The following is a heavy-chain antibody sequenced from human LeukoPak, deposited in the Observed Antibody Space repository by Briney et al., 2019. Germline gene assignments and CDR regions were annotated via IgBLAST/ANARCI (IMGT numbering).Heavy chain of an antibody. CDR3: ARELVVPAAMVGYYYYYGMDV. V-gene: IGHV4-61*01. Sequence: SETLSLTCTVSGGSVSSDRYFRSWIRQPPGLGLAWIGYIYYSGSTNYNPSLKSRVTISVDTSKNQFSLKLSSVTAADTAVYYCARELVVPAAMVGYYYYYGMDVWGKGTTVTVSS. D-gene: IGHD2-2*01. CDR1: GGSVSSDRYF. J-gene: IGHJ6*04. CDR2: IYYSGST.